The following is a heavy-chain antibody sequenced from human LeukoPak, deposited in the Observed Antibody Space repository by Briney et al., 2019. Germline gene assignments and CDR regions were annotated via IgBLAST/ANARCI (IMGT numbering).Heavy chain of an antibody. CDR3: ARGAKIFDY. CDR2: IYYSGST. CDR1: GGSISSYY. Sequence: SETLSLTCTVSGGSISSYYWSWIRQPPGKGLEWIGSIYYSGSTNYNPSLKSRVTISVDTSKNQFSLKLSSVTAADTAVYYCARGAKIFDYWGQGTLVTVSS. V-gene: IGHV4-59*01. J-gene: IGHJ4*02.